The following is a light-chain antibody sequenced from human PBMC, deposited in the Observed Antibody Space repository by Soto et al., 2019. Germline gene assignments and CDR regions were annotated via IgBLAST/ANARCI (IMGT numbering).Light chain of an antibody. V-gene: IGKV3-11*01. J-gene: IGKJ1*01. CDR1: QSVGNF. CDR2: DAS. CDR3: QQRDWPWK. Sequence: EVVLTQSPATLSLSPGERATLSCRASQSVGNFLAWYQQKPGQAPRLLIYDASNRATGIPARFSGSGSGTDFTLTISSLEPEDFAVYYCQQRDWPWKFGLGTKVEIK.